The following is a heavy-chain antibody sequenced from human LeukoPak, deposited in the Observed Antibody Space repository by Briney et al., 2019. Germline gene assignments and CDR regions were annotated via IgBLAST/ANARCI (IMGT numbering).Heavy chain of an antibody. CDR3: ARDARYGSGSYADY. J-gene: IGHJ4*02. Sequence: PSETLSLTCTVSGGSVSSGSYYWSWIRQPPGKGLEWIGYIYYSGSTNYNPSLKSRVTISVDTSKNQFSLKLSSVTAADTAVYYCARDARYGSGSYADYWGQGTPVTVSS. D-gene: IGHD3-10*01. CDR2: IYYSGST. CDR1: GGSVSSGSYY. V-gene: IGHV4-61*01.